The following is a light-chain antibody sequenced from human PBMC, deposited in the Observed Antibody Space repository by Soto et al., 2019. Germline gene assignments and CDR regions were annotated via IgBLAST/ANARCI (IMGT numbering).Light chain of an antibody. V-gene: IGKV3-20*01. Sequence: ELVLTHSPDTLSFSARQRSTLSFRASQTVIRSFLAWYQQKPGQAPRVLIFGASSGATGVPDRFRGSGSGTDFTLTISRLEPEDFAVYFCQQYGSSPTFGQGTKVDIK. CDR1: QTVIRSF. CDR2: GAS. CDR3: QQYGSSPT. J-gene: IGKJ1*01.